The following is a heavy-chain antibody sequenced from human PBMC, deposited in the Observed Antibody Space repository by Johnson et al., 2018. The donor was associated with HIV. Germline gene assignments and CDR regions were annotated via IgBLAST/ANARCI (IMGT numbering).Heavy chain of an antibody. CDR2: IRYDGSNK. V-gene: IGHV3-30*02. Sequence: QVQLVESGGGVVQPGGSLRLSCAASGFTFSSYGMHWVRQAPGKGLEWVAFIRYDGSNKYYADSVKGRFTISRDNSKNTLYLQVNSLRAEDTAVYYGARDSWVGCGGDCYPLYGAFDIWGQGTMVTVSS. D-gene: IGHD2-21*02. CDR1: GFTFSSYG. CDR3: ARDSWVGCGGDCYPLYGAFDI. J-gene: IGHJ3*02.